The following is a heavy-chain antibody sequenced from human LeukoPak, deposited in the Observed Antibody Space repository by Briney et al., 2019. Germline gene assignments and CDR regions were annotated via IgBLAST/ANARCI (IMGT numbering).Heavy chain of an antibody. J-gene: IGHJ4*02. CDR1: GGSISSSSYY. V-gene: IGHV4-39*07. Sequence: ETLSLTCTVSGGSISSSSYYWGWIRQPPGKGLEWIGSIYYSGSTYYNPSLKSRVTISVDTSKNQFSLRLTSVTAADTAIYYCARDRDFYNSSGYYLDCWGQRTLVTVSS. CDR2: IYYSGST. D-gene: IGHD3-22*01. CDR3: ARDRDFYNSSGYYLDC.